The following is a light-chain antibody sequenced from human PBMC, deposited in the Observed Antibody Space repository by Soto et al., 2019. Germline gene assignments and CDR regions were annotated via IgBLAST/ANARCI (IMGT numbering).Light chain of an antibody. CDR3: LQYCSSPYT. J-gene: IGKJ2*01. Sequence: EIVLTQSPGTLSLSPGERATLSCRASQSVSSSYLAWYQQKPGQAPMPLIYGASSRATGIPDRFSGSGSGTDFTLTISRLEPEDFAVYYCLQYCSSPYTFGQGTKLEIK. V-gene: IGKV3-20*01. CDR1: QSVSSSY. CDR2: GAS.